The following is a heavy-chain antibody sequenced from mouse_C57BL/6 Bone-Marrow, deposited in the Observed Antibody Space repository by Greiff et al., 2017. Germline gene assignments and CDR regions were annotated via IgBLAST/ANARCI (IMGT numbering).Heavy chain of an antibody. CDR1: GFTFSDYG. D-gene: IGHD2-1*01. J-gene: IGHJ3*01. CDR2: ISSGSSTI. Sequence: EVKLQESGGGLVKPGGSLKLSCAASGFTFSDYGMHWVRQAPEKGLEWVAYISSGSSTIYYADTVKGRFTISRDNAKNTLFLQMTRLRSEDTAMYYCARPRFYGNSWFAYWGQGTLVTVSA. V-gene: IGHV5-17*01. CDR3: ARPRFYGNSWFAY.